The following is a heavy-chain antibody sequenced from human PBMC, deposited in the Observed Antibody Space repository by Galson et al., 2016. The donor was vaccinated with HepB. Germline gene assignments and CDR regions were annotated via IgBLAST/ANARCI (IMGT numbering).Heavy chain of an antibody. CDR1: GYRFNNYW. V-gene: IGHV5-51*01. CDR2: IHPGDSDT. CDR3: ASAVYCSGDSCYSAEYIPH. Sequence: QSGAEVKKAGESLKISCKGSGYRFNNYWIGWVRQMPGKGLEWMGIIHPGDSDTRYSPSFQGQVTISVDKSISTAHLQWSSLQVSDTAMYFCASAVYCSGDSCYSAEYIPHWGQGTLVTVSS. D-gene: IGHD2-15*01. J-gene: IGHJ1*01.